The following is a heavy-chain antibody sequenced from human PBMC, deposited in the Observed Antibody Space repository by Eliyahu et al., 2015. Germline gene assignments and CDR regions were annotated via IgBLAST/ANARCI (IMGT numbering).Heavy chain of an antibody. CDR1: RGSXNSAGIY. CDR2: IYYSGST. CDR3: ARGHAGTGSYWGGSYYFMDV. Sequence: QLQLQKSGPGLVKPSETLSLSCGVSRGSXNSAGIYWNWIRQSPGKGLEWIGYIYYSGSTNYNPSLKSRVMISLDTSENQFSLTLNSVTAADTAVYYCARGHAGTGSYWGGSYYFMDVWGQGTAVTVSS. D-gene: IGHD1-26*01. J-gene: IGHJ6*02. V-gene: IGHV4-61*08.